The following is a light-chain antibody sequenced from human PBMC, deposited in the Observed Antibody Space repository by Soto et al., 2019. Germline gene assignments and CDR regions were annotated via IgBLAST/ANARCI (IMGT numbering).Light chain of an antibody. CDR1: QTISRF. V-gene: IGKV1-39*01. Sequence: DIQMTQSPSSLSASAGDRVTITCRASQTISRFLNWYQQKSGKAPKLLIDAASRLQSGVPSRVSGSGSGTDFTLTINNLQPEDYANYYCQQSYNTPWTFGQGTKVEIK. CDR3: QQSYNTPWT. J-gene: IGKJ1*01. CDR2: AAS.